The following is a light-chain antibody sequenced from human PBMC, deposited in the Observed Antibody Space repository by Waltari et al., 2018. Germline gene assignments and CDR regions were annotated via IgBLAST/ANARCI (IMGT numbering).Light chain of an antibody. V-gene: IGLV2-11*01. CDR3: CSYAGSYTPVV. CDR2: DVS. J-gene: IGLJ2*01. Sequence: QSALTQPRSVSGSPGQSVTISCTGTSSDVGGYNYVSWYQQHPGKAPKLMIYDVSKRPSGVPYRFSGSKSGNTASLTISVLQAEDEADYYCCSYAGSYTPVVFGGGTKLTVL. CDR1: SSDVGGYNY.